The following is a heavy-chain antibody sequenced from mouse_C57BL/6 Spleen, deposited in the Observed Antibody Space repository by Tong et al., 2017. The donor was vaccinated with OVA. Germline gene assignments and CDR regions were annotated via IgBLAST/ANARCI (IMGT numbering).Heavy chain of an antibody. CDR2: IDPSDSYT. CDR1: GYTFTSYW. Sequence: VQLQESGAELVMPGASVKLSCKASGYTFTSYWMHWVKQRPGQGLEWIGEIDPSDSYTNYNQKFKGKATLTVDKSSSTAYIQLSSLTSEESAVDYCARGRYYGSRHWYFDDWDTGTTVTVAS. CDR3: ARGRYYGSRHWYFDD. D-gene: IGHD1-1*01. J-gene: IGHJ1*03. V-gene: IGHV1-69*01.